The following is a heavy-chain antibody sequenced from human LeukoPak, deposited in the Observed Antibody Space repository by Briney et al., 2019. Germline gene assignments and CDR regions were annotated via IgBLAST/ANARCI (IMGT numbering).Heavy chain of an antibody. V-gene: IGHV4-4*02. CDR1: GGSISNTNW. J-gene: IGHJ4*02. Sequence: SGTLSLTCGVSGGSISNTNWWTWVRQPPGKGLEWIGEVDLLGRTNYNPSLKSRVAISVDKSENHISLCLTSVTAADTAVYYCAREGGPYRPLDYSGQGTLVTVSS. CDR2: VDLLGRT. CDR3: AREGGPYRPLDY.